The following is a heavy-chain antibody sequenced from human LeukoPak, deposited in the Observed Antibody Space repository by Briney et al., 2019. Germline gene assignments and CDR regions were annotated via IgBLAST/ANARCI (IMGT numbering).Heavy chain of an antibody. CDR2: IYHSGST. CDR1: GYSISSGYY. Sequence: PSETLSLTCAVSGYSISSGYYWGWIRQPPGKGLEWIGSIYHSGSTYYNPSLKSRVTISVDTSKNQFSLKLSSVTAADTAVYYCARLGHCSSTSCFPWGQGTLVTVSS. CDR3: ARLGHCSSTSCFP. J-gene: IGHJ5*02. V-gene: IGHV4-38-2*01. D-gene: IGHD2-2*01.